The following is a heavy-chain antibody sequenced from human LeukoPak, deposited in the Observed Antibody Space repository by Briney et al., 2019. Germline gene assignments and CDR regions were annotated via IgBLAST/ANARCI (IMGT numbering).Heavy chain of an antibody. V-gene: IGHV1-69*13. Sequence: ASVKVSCKASGGTFSSYAISWVRQAPGQGLEWMGGIIPIFGTANYAQKFQGRVTITADESTSTAYMELRSLRSDDTAVYYCARVPVGYCSSTSCYASIQPSHEFDYWGQGTLVTVSS. D-gene: IGHD2-2*01. CDR3: ARVPVGYCSSTSCYASIQPSHEFDY. CDR1: GGTFSSYA. CDR2: IIPIFGTA. J-gene: IGHJ4*02.